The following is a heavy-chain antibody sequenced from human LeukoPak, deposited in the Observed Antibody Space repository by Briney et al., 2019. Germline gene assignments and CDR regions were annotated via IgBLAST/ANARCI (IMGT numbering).Heavy chain of an antibody. CDR2: IYYSGST. V-gene: IGHV4-39*07. CDR3: ARLLWFGEAYFDY. Sequence: SETLSLTCTVSGGSISSSSYYWGWIRQPPGKGLEWIGSIYYSGSTNYNPSLKSRVAISVDTSKNQFSLKLSSVTAADTAVYYCARLLWFGEAYFDYWGQGTLVTVSS. J-gene: IGHJ4*02. D-gene: IGHD3-10*01. CDR1: GGSISSSSYY.